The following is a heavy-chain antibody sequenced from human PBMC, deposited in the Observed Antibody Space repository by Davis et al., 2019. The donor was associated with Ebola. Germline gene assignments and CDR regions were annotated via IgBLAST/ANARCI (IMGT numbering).Heavy chain of an antibody. CDR3: ARPLPATTLLYGMDV. V-gene: IGHV1-8*01. CDR2: MNPNSGNT. Sequence: ASVKVSCKASGYTFTSYDINWVRQATGQGLEWMGWMNPNSGNTGYAQKFQGRVTMTRNTSISTAYMELSSLRSEDTAVYYCARPLPATTLLYGMDVWGQGTTVTVSS. J-gene: IGHJ6*02. D-gene: IGHD2-2*01. CDR1: GYTFTSYD.